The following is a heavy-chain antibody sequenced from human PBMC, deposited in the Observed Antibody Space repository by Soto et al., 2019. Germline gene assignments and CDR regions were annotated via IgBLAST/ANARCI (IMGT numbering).Heavy chain of an antibody. CDR3: ARDYYGLGSYYYSNWFDP. V-gene: IGHV3-21*06. J-gene: IGHJ5*02. D-gene: IGHD3-10*01. CDR1: GFTFNNYN. CDR2: ISSSSSYI. Sequence: PGGSLRLSCVVSGFTFNNYNMNWVRQAPGKGLEWVSSISSSSSYIYYADSVKGRFTISRDNAKISLYLQMNSLRAEDTAVYYCARDYYGLGSYYYSNWFDPWGQGTLVTVSS.